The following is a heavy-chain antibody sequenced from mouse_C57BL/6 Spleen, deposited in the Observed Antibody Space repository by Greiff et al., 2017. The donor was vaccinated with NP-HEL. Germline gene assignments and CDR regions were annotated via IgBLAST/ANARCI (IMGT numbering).Heavy chain of an antibody. Sequence: EVQLQQSGPELVKPGASVKMSCKASGYTFTDYNMHWVKQSHGKSLEWIGYINPNNGGTSYNQKFKGKATLTVNKSSSTAYMELRSLTSEDSAVYYCASYYGSSYLYYFDYWGQGTTLTVSS. CDR2: INPNNGGT. CDR1: GYTFTDYN. CDR3: ASYYGSSYLYYFDY. J-gene: IGHJ2*01. D-gene: IGHD1-1*01. V-gene: IGHV1-22*01.